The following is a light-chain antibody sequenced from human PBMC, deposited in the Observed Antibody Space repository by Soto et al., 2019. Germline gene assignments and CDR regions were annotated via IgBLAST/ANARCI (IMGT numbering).Light chain of an antibody. Sequence: LTQPASVSGSPGQSITISCTGTSSDVGGYIYVSWYQQHPGKAPKLMIYEVSNRPSGVSNRFSGSKSGNTASLTISGLQAEDEADYYCSSYSRSSFYVFGTGTKVTVL. CDR3: SSYSRSSFYV. J-gene: IGLJ1*01. CDR1: SSDVGGYIY. CDR2: EVS. V-gene: IGLV2-14*01.